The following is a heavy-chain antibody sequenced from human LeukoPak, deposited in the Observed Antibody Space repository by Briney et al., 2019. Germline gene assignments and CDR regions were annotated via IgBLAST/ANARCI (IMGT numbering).Heavy chain of an antibody. CDR2: IRYDGSNK. D-gene: IGHD3-10*01. J-gene: IGHJ6*02. CDR3: AKGDYYGSVYYYYGMDV. Sequence: GGSLRLSCAASGFTFSSYGMHWVRQAPGKGLEWVAFIRYDGSNKYYADSVKGRFTISRDNSKNTLYLQMNSLRAEDTAVYYCAKGDYYGSVYYYYGMDVWGQGTAVTASS. V-gene: IGHV3-30*02. CDR1: GFTFSSYG.